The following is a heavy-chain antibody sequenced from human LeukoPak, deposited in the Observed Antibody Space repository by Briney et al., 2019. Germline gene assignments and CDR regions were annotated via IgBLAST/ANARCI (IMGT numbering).Heavy chain of an antibody. CDR1: GFTFSSYG. J-gene: IGHJ6*03. CDR2: IWYDGSNK. D-gene: IGHD4-23*01. CDR3: ARFKLSYYYHMDV. Sequence: PGRSLRLSCAASGFTFSSYGMHWVRQAPGKGLEWVAVIWYDGSNKYYADSVKGRFTISRDNSKNTLYLQMNSLRAEDTAVYYCARFKLSYYYHMDVWGKGTTVTVSS. V-gene: IGHV3-33*01.